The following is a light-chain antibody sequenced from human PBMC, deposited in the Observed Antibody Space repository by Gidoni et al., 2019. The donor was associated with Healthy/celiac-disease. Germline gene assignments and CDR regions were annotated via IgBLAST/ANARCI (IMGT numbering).Light chain of an antibody. CDR3: QQSYSTPIT. CDR2: AAS. Sequence: DIQMTQSPSSLSASVGDRVTITCRASQSISSYLNWYQQNPGKAPKLLIYAASSLQSGVPSRFSVSGSGTDFTLTISSLQPEDFATYYCQQSYSTPITFGQGTRLEIK. V-gene: IGKV1-39*01. CDR1: QSISSY. J-gene: IGKJ5*01.